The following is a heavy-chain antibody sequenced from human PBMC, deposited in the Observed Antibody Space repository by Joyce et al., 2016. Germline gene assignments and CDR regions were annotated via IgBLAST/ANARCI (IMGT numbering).Heavy chain of an antibody. CDR3: AKDERYTAFWELDP. CDR2: IDPKNGVT. J-gene: IGHJ5*02. Sequence: QVQLVQSGAEVKKPGASVKVSCKTSGYTFSDCYIHWLRQAPGGGLGWLGRIDPKNGVTIYAQNFQGRVTMTRDLSITAAYMGLSRLTFDDTAVYYCAKDERYTAFWELDPWGQGTLVIVSS. V-gene: IGHV1-2*06. D-gene: IGHD1-26*01. CDR1: GYTFSDCY.